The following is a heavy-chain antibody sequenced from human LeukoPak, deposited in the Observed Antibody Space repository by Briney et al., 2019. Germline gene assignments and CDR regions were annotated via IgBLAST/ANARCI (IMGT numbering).Heavy chain of an antibody. CDR1: AFVCSNYA. CDR3: ARSPLIRESYGDKIVKFDY. D-gene: IGHD4-17*01. CDR2: ISGRADST. J-gene: IGHJ4*02. Sequence: GGSLRLSCAASAFVCSNYAMSWVRHAPGMGLEWVSTISGRADSTSSADSVRGRFTIHRASYKNKLSLQMDSLRATDTAVYYCARSPLIRESYGDKIVKFDYWGQGTLVTVSS. V-gene: IGHV3-23*01.